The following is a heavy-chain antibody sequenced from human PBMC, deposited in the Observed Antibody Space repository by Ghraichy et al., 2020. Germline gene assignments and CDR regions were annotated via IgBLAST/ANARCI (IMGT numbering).Heavy chain of an antibody. J-gene: IGHJ6*02. D-gene: IGHD6-13*01. Sequence: GESLNISCAASGFTFSSYEMNWVRQAPGKGLEWVSYISSSGSTIYYADSVKGRFTISRDNAKNSLYLQMNSLRAEDTAVYYCARDALGSSWVQKFYYYYGMDVWGQGTTVTVSS. CDR2: ISSSGSTI. CDR3: ARDALGSSWVQKFYYYYGMDV. CDR1: GFTFSSYE. V-gene: IGHV3-48*03.